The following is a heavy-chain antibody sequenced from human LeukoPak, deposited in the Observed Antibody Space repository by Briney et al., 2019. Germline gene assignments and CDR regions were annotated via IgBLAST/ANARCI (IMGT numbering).Heavy chain of an antibody. D-gene: IGHD6-19*01. Sequence: GGSLRLSCAASGFTFSSYGMHWVRQAPGKGLEWVAFIRYDGSNKYYADSVKGRFTISRDNSKNTLYLQMNSLRAEDTAVYYCATHVSSSTSYWGQGTLVTVSS. J-gene: IGHJ4*02. CDR3: ATHVSSSTSY. CDR1: GFTFSSYG. V-gene: IGHV3-30*02. CDR2: IRYDGSNK.